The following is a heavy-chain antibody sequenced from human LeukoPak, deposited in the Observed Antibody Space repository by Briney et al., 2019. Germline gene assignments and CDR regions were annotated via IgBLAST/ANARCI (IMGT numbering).Heavy chain of an antibody. V-gene: IGHV3-30*04. J-gene: IGHJ5*02. D-gene: IGHD6-19*01. CDR1: GFTFSSYA. CDR3: AGILAVAGTNWFDP. CDR2: ISYDGSNK. Sequence: GGSLRLSCAASGFTFSSYAMHWVRQAPGKGLEWVAVISYDGSNKYYADSVKGRFTISRDNSKNTLYLQMNSLRAEDTAVYYCAGILAVAGTNWFDPWGQGTLVTVSS.